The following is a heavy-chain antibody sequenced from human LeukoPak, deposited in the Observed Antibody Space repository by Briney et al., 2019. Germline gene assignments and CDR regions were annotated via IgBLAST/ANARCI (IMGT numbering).Heavy chain of an antibody. Sequence: PGGSLRLSCAASGFTFSSYSMNWVRQAPGKGLEWVSSIRSSSSYIYYADSVKGRFTISRDNAKNSLYLQMNSLRAEDTAVYYCARGEVAVAGTPPLYYMDVWGKGTTVTVSS. V-gene: IGHV3-21*01. CDR3: ARGEVAVAGTPPLYYMDV. D-gene: IGHD6-19*01. CDR2: IRSSSSYI. CDR1: GFTFSSYS. J-gene: IGHJ6*03.